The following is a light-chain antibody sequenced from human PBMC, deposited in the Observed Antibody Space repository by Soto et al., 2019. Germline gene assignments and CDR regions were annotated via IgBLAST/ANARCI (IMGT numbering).Light chain of an antibody. J-gene: IGKJ1*01. CDR2: AAS. Sequence: DVQMTQSPSSLSASVGDRVTITCRASQGIATYVAWYQQQPGKDPKLLIYAASTLQSGVPSRFSGSGSGTDFSLTISSLQPEDVATYYCQKYNSARWAFGQGTKVELK. V-gene: IGKV1-27*01. CDR3: QKYNSARWA. CDR1: QGIATY.